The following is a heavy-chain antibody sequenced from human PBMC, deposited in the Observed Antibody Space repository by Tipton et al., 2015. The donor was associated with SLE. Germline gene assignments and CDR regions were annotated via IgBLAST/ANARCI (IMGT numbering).Heavy chain of an antibody. CDR2: ISAYNGNT. J-gene: IGHJ6*03. CDR3: ARSMVRGVTVAYYMDV. V-gene: IGHV1-18*04. Sequence: QLVQSGAEVKKPGSSVKVSCKASGYTFTSYGISWVRQAPGQGLEWMGWISAYNGNTNYAQKLQGRVTMTTDTSTSTAYMELRNLRSDDTAVYYCARSMVRGVTVAYYMDVWGKGTTVTVSS. CDR1: GYTFTSYG. D-gene: IGHD3-10*01.